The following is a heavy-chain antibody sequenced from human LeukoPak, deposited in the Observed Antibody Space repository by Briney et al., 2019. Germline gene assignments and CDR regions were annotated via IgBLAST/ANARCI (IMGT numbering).Heavy chain of an antibody. D-gene: IGHD2-2*01. CDR3: AKGEYCSSTSCYESPYFDY. J-gene: IGHJ4*02. CDR1: GFTFDDYG. V-gene: IGHV3-20*04. Sequence: GGSLRLSCAASGFTFDDYGMSWVRQAPGKGLEWVSGINWNGGSTGYADSVKGRFTISRDNAKNSLYLQMNSLRAEDTALYYCAKGEYCSSTSCYESPYFDYWGQGTLVTVSS. CDR2: INWNGGST.